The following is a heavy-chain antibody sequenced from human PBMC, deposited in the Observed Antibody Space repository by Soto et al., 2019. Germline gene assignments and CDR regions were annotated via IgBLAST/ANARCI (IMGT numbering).Heavy chain of an antibody. J-gene: IGHJ3*02. CDR1: GGTFSSYA. D-gene: IGHD3-22*01. V-gene: IGHV1-69*13. Sequence: SVKVSCKASGGTFSSYAISWVRQAPGQGLEWMGGIIPIFGTANYAQKFQGRVTITADESTSTAYMELSSLRSEDTAVYYCARGVDYYDSSGYLSDAFDIWGQGTMVTV. CDR2: IIPIFGTA. CDR3: ARGVDYYDSSGYLSDAFDI.